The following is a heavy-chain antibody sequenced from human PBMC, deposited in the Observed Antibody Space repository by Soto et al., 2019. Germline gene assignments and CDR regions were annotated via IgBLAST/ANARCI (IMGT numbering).Heavy chain of an antibody. CDR3: ARDRVPYYYDSSGYDSYYYYGMDV. CDR1: GGTFSGYA. Sequence: GASVKVSCKASGGTFSGYAISWVRQAPGQGLEWMGGIIPIFGTANYAQKFQGRVTITADESTSTAYMELSSLRSEDTAVYYCARDRVPYYYDSSGYDSYYYYGMDVWGQGTTVTVSS. V-gene: IGHV1-69*13. D-gene: IGHD3-22*01. J-gene: IGHJ6*02. CDR2: IIPIFGTA.